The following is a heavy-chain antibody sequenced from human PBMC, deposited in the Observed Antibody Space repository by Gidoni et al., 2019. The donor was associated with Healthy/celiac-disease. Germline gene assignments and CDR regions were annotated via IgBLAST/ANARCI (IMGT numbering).Heavy chain of an antibody. J-gene: IGHJ2*01. CDR2: ISSSGSTI. D-gene: IGHD3-16*01. V-gene: IGHV3-48*03. CDR1: GFTFSSYE. CDR3: ARVVSSLGDWYFDL. Sequence: EVQLVESGGGLVQPGGSLRLSCAASGFTFSSYEMNWVRQAPGKGLEWVSYISSSGSTIYYADSVKGRFTISRDNAKNSLYLQMNSLRAEDTAVYYCARVVSSLGDWYFDLWGRGTLVTVSS.